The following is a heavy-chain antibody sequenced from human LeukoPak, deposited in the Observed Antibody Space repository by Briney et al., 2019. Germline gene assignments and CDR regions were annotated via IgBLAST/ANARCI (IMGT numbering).Heavy chain of an antibody. J-gene: IGHJ3*02. V-gene: IGHV4-59*08. CDR3: ARYGDLDAFDI. CDR2: IYYSGST. Sequence: PSETLSLTCTVSGGSISSYYWSWIRQPPGKGLEWIGYIYYSGSTNYNPSLKSRVTISVDTSKNQFSLKLSSVTAADTAVYYCARYGDLDAFDIWGQGTMVTVSS. D-gene: IGHD4-17*01. CDR1: GGSISSYY.